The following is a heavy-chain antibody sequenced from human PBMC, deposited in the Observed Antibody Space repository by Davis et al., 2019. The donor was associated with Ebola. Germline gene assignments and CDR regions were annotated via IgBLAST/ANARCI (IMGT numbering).Heavy chain of an antibody. Sequence: MPSETLSLTCAVYGGSFSGYYWNWIRQPPGKGLEWIGEISHSGSTDYNPSLKSRVTISVDTSKNQFSLKLSSVTAADTAVYYCARRCTVPATYIPTYYDYYMDVWGRGTTVIVSS. D-gene: IGHD6-19*01. J-gene: IGHJ6*03. CDR3: ARRCTVPATYIPTYYDYYMDV. CDR2: ISHSGST. CDR1: GGSFSGYY. V-gene: IGHV4-34*01.